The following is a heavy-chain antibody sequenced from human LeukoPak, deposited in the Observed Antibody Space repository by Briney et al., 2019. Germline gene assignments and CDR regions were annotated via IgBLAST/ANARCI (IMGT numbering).Heavy chain of an antibody. V-gene: IGHV5-51*01. CDR3: ARHLLWFGELDAFDI. Sequence: GASLKISYKGSGYSFTSYWIGWVRPMPGKGLEWMGIIYPGDSDTRYSPSFQGQVTISADKSISTAYLQWSSLKASDTAMYYCARHLLWFGELDAFDIWGQGTRVTVSS. CDR2: IYPGDSDT. CDR1: GYSFTSYW. D-gene: IGHD3-10*01. J-gene: IGHJ3*02.